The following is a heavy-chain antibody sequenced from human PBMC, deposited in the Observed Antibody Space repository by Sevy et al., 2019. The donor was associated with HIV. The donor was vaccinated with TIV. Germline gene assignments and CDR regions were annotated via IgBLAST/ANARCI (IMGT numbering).Heavy chain of an antibody. CDR2: TYYRSKWYN. CDR3: ARGDSSGYYGGTY. CDR1: GDSVSSNSAA. Sequence: SHTLSLTCVISGDSVSSNSAAWNWIRQSPSRGLEWLGRTYYRSKWYNDYAISVKSRITINPDTSKNQFSLQLNSVTPEDTAVYYCARGDSSGYYGGTYWGQGTLVTVSS. V-gene: IGHV6-1*01. D-gene: IGHD6-19*01. J-gene: IGHJ4*02.